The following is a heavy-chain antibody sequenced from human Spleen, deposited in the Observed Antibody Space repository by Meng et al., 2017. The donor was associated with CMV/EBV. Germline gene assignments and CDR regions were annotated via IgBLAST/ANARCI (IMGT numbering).Heavy chain of an antibody. V-gene: IGHV1-69*01. CDR1: NHG. D-gene: IGHD2-2*02. CDR2: IIPRVGVT. CDR3: ARDQYCTRTSCYTNDWYFDL. Sequence: NHGISLVRPAPGLRPEWMGGIIPRVGVTNYAPKFQGRVKMTADESTHTIYMELSSLRSGDTAMYYCARDQYCTRTSCYTNDWYFDLWGRGTLVTVSS. J-gene: IGHJ2*01.